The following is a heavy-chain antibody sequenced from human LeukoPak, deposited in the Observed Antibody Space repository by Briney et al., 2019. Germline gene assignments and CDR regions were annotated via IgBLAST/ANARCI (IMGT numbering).Heavy chain of an antibody. CDR2: INSDGSST. J-gene: IGHJ4*02. CDR3: ARDWDGYGPWYFDY. Sequence: PGGSLRLSCAASGFTFSSYWMHWVRQAPGKGLVWVSRINSDGSSTSYADSVKGRFTISRDNSKNTLYLQMNSLRAEDTAVYYCARDWDGYGPWYFDYWGQGTLVTVSS. V-gene: IGHV3-74*01. CDR1: GFTFSSYW. D-gene: IGHD5-24*01.